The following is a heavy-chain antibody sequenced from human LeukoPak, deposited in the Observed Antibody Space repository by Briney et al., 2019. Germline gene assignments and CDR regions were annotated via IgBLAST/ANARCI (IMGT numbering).Heavy chain of an antibody. CDR3: ARQPCSEEYYYDSSGYYAGCWYFDL. V-gene: IGHV4-59*01. CDR2: IYYSGST. CDR1: GGSISSYY. J-gene: IGHJ2*01. D-gene: IGHD3-22*01. Sequence: SETLSLTCTVSGGSISSYYWSWIRQPPGKGLEWIGYIYYSGSTNYNPSLKSRVAISVDTSKNQFSLKLSSVTAADTAVYYCARQPCSEEYYYDSSGYYAGCWYFDLWGRGTLVTVSS.